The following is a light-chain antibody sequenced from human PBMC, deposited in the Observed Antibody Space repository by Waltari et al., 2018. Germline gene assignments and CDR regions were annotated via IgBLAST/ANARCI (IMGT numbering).Light chain of an antibody. J-gene: IGLJ1*01. CDR1: SSNIGAAYD. V-gene: IGLV1-40*01. Sequence: QSVLTQPPSVSGAPGQRVTISCTGTSSNIGAAYDAHWYQQLPGTAPKLHLFSTGNRLSGVPDLFSGSMSGTAAVLAITGLQADDEADYYCQSFDSSLGGYVFGTGTKVTVL. CDR2: STG. CDR3: QSFDSSLGGYV.